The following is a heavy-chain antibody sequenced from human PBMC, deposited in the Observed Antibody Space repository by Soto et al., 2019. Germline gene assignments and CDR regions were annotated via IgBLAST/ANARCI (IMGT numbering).Heavy chain of an antibody. CDR2: INHSGST. D-gene: IGHD3-3*01. J-gene: IGHJ4*02. V-gene: IGHV4-34*01. CDR3: AAGRRSRFLVWSAVDY. CDR1: GGYFSDYS. Sequence: PSETMSVTCAVYGGYFSDYSWNWIRQPTGKGLEWLGEINHSGSTNYNPSLKSRVTISVDTSKNQFSLKLSSGTAADTAVYYCAAGRRSRFLVWSAVDYWGQGALVTVSS.